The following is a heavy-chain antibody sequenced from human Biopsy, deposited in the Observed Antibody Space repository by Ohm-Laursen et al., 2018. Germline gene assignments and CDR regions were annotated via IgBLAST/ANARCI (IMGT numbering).Heavy chain of an antibody. Sequence: PSQTLSLTCDVSGGDINNYYWSWIRQPAGKGLEWIGRIYPGGSTNYNPSLKSRVTMSVDTSKKQLSLRLRSVTAEDTAVYYCARAYPPPGRRLVVVAGDFDCWGQGTRVTVSS. V-gene: IGHV4-4*07. D-gene: IGHD2-15*01. J-gene: IGHJ4*02. CDR3: ARAYPPPGRRLVVVAGDFDC. CDR1: GGDINNYY. CDR2: IYPGGST.